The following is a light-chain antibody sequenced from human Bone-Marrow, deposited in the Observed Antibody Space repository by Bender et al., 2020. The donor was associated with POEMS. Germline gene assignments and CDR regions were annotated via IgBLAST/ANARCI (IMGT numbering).Light chain of an antibody. V-gene: IGLV3-21*02. CDR2: DGN. Sequence: SFVLTQPPSVSLAPGQTARISCGGDNLRSTDVHWYQQRPGRAPILVVVDGNDRPSWIPERFSGSKSGNMATLTISSVEVGDEADYYCQVWDVRSDHWVFGGGTKVAVL. CDR1: NLRSTD. CDR3: QVWDVRSDHWV. J-gene: IGLJ3*02.